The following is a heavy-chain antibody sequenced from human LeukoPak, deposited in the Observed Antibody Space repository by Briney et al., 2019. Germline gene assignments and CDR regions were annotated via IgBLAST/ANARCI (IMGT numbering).Heavy chain of an antibody. V-gene: IGHV4-30-4*08. D-gene: IGHD5-24*01. CDR1: GGSISSGDYY. CDR3: ARERGDGYNWFDP. J-gene: IGHJ5*02. Sequence: PSQTLSLTCTVSGGSISSGDYYWSWIRQPPGKGLEWIGYIYYSGCTYYNPSLKSRVTISVDTSKNQFSLKLSSVTAADTAVYYCARERGDGYNWFDPWGQGTLVTVSS. CDR2: IYYSGCT.